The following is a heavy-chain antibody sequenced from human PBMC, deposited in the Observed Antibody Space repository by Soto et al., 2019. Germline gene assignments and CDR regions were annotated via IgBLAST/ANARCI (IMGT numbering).Heavy chain of an antibody. CDR3: ARVGHYYYGMDV. CDR2: INAGNDNT. CDR1: GYTFTTYV. V-gene: IGHV1-3*01. D-gene: IGHD3-3*01. Sequence: QVQLVQSGAEVKKPGASVKVSCKASGYTFTTYVMHWVRQAPGQRLEWMGWINAGNDNTKYSQKSQGRVTITRETSARTVYMELSSLSSEDTAVYYCARVGHYYYGMDVWGQGTTVTVSS. J-gene: IGHJ6*02.